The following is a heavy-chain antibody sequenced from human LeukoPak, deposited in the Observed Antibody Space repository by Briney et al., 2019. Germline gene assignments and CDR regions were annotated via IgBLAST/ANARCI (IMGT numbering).Heavy chain of an antibody. J-gene: IGHJ5*02. V-gene: IGHV3-74*03. CDR1: GFTFSNYW. CDR3: ARDPHGYWWFDP. Sequence: PGGSLRLSCAASGFTFSNYWMHWVRQAPGKGLVWVSRINSNGSSTTYADSAKGRFTISRDNAKNTLYLQMNSLRAEDTAVYYCARDPHGYWWFDPWGQGTLVTVSS. D-gene: IGHD5-18*01. CDR2: INSNGSST.